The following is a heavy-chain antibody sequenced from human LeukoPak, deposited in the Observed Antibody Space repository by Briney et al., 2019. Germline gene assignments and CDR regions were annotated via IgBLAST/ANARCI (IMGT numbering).Heavy chain of an antibody. V-gene: IGHV3-33*01. CDR2: IWYDGSNK. CDR1: GFTFSNYG. CDR3: AREIGSSGWYGDAFDI. D-gene: IGHD6-19*01. J-gene: IGHJ3*02. Sequence: PGRSLRLSCAASGFTFSNYGMHWVRQAPGKGLEWVAVIWYDGSNKYYADSVKGRFTISRDNSKNTLYLQMNSLRAEDTAVYYCAREIGSSGWYGDAFDIWGQGTMVTVSS.